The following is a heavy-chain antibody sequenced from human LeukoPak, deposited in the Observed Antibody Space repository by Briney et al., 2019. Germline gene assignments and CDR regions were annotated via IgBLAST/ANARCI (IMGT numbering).Heavy chain of an antibody. Sequence: GASVKVSCKASGYTFTSYGISWVRQAPGQGLEWMGWISAYNGNTNYAQKLQGRVTMTTDTSTSTAYMELRSLRPDDTAVYYCARRGLSGYYGYYCYYMDVWGKGTTVTVSS. J-gene: IGHJ6*03. CDR1: GYTFTSYG. CDR3: ARRGLSGYYGYYCYYMDV. D-gene: IGHD3-9*01. CDR2: ISAYNGNT. V-gene: IGHV1-18*01.